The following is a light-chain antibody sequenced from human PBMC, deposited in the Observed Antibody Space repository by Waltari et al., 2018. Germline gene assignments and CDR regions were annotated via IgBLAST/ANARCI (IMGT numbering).Light chain of an antibody. V-gene: IGKV4-1*01. J-gene: IGKJ1*01. CDR2: WAS. Sequence: DIVMTQSPDSLAVSLGERATINCKSSQTVLYWDNNKNYLTWYQQKPGQPPKLLFSWASIRESGVPDRLSASGSGTDFTLTISSLQAEDVAVYYCHQHYTTPWTFGQGTKVEIK. CDR3: HQHYTTPWT. CDR1: QTVLYWDNNKNY.